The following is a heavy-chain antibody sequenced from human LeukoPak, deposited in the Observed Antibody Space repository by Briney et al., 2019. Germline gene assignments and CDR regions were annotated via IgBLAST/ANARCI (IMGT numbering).Heavy chain of an antibody. Sequence: SETLSLTCAVYGGSFSGYYWSWIRQPPGKGLEWIGEINHSGSTNYNPSLKSRVTISVDTSKNQFSLKLSSVTAADTAVYYCARTVWGSYRLGSFNYWGQGTLVTVSS. CDR3: ARTVWGSYRLGSFNY. CDR1: GGSFSGYY. D-gene: IGHD3-16*02. V-gene: IGHV4-34*01. CDR2: INHSGST. J-gene: IGHJ4*02.